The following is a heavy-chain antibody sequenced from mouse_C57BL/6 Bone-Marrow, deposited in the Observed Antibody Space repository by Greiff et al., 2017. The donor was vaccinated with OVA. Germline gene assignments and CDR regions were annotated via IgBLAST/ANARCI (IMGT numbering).Heavy chain of an antibody. J-gene: IGHJ2*01. D-gene: IGHD1-1*01. Sequence: VQLQQSGAELVRPGASVKLSCTASGSNIKDDYMHWVKQRPEQGLEWIGWIDPENGDTEYASKFQGKATITADTSSNTAYLQLRSLTSEDTAVYYCTTVVATWRNDFDYGGRGTTLTVSA. CDR1: GSNIKDDY. V-gene: IGHV14-4*01. CDR3: TTVVATWRNDFDY. CDR2: IDPENGDT.